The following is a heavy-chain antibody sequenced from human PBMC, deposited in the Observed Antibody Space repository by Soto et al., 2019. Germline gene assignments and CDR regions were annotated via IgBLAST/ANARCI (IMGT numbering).Heavy chain of an antibody. J-gene: IGHJ6*02. CDR1: GFTFSSYG. Sequence: GGSLRLSCAASGFTFSSYGMHWVRQAPGKGLEWVAVISYDGSNKYYADSVKGRFTISRDNAKNSLYLQMNSLRDEDTAVYYCARDQGAAGILYYFYGMDVWGQGTTVTVSS. CDR2: ISYDGSNK. D-gene: IGHD6-13*01. V-gene: IGHV3-30*03. CDR3: ARDQGAAGILYYFYGMDV.